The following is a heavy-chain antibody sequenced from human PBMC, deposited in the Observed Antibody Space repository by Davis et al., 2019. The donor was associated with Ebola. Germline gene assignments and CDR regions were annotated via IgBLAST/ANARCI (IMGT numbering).Heavy chain of an antibody. CDR2: IFASGST. V-gene: IGHV4-4*07. Sequence: PSETLSLTCTVSGDSISSYYWSWIRQPAGKGLEWIGRIFASGSTNYNPSLKSRVTMSVDTSKKQFSLKLSSVTAADTAVYYCARDWVSSSSGSHWFDPWGPGTLVTVSS. D-gene: IGHD6-6*01. CDR1: GDSISSYY. CDR3: ARDWVSSSSGSHWFDP. J-gene: IGHJ5*02.